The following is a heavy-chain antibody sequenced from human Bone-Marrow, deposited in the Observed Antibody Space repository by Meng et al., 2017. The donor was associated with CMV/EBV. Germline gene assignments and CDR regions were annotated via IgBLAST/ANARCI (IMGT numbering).Heavy chain of an antibody. CDR2: IYYSGST. J-gene: IGHJ4*02. CDR3: ARVDYDSSGYYENFDY. D-gene: IGHD3-22*01. V-gene: IGHV4-61*01. Sequence: SETLSLTCTVSGGPVSSGSYYWSWIRQPPGKGLEWLGYIYYSGSTNYNPSLKSRVTISVDTSKNHFSLKLSSVTAADTAVYYCARVDYDSSGYYENFDYWGQGTLVTVSS. CDR1: GGPVSSGSYY.